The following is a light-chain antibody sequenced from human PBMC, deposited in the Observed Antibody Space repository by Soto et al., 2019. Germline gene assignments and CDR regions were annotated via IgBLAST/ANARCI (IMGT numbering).Light chain of an antibody. Sequence: EIVLTQSPGTLSLSPEERATLSRRASQSISGSYLAWYQQKPGQAPRLLIYGASSRATGFPDRFSGSGSGTDFTLTISSLGPEDFAVYYCQQYGSSPRTFGQGTKVDIK. CDR3: QQYGSSPRT. CDR2: GAS. CDR1: QSISGSY. J-gene: IGKJ1*01. V-gene: IGKV3-20*01.